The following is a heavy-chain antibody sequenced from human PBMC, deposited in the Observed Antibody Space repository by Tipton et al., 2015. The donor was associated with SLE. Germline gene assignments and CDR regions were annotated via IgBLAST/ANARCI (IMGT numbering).Heavy chain of an antibody. J-gene: IGHJ3*01. V-gene: IGHV4-4*09. CDR1: GGSISSYY. D-gene: IGHD2-2*01. CDR2: IYTSGST. CDR3: ARDHRRDCTYTTCSDAFDL. Sequence: TLSLTCTVSGGSISSYYWSWIRQPPGKGLEWIGYIYTSGSTNYNPSLKSRVTISVDTSKNQFSLKLSSVTAADTAVYYCARDHRRDCTYTTCSDAFDLWGQGTMVTVSS.